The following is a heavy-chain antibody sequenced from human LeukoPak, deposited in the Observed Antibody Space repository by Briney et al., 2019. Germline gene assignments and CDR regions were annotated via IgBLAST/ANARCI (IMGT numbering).Heavy chain of an antibody. Sequence: SETLCLTCAVHGGSFSGYYGSWIRQPPGKGLEWLGEMIHSGSTNYNPSLKSRVTISVDTSKTQFSLKLSSVPAADTAVYYCARGNIVVVPAARYYYYGMDVWGRGTTVTVSS. CDR1: GGSFSGYY. CDR2: MIHSGST. D-gene: IGHD2-2*01. V-gene: IGHV4-34*01. CDR3: ARGNIVVVPAARYYYYGMDV. J-gene: IGHJ6*02.